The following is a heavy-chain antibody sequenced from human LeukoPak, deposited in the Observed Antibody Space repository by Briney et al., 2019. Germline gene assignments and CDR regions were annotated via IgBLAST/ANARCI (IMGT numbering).Heavy chain of an antibody. CDR3: AGEGGYDTSADNWFDP. Sequence: GGSLRLSCAASGFTFSSYSMNWVRQAPGKGPEWVSSISSSSSYIYYADSVKGRFTISRDNAKNSLYLQMNSLRAEDTAVYYCAGEGGYDTSADNWFDPWGQGTLVTVSS. J-gene: IGHJ5*02. CDR2: ISSSSSYI. D-gene: IGHD5-12*01. CDR1: GFTFSSYS. V-gene: IGHV3-21*01.